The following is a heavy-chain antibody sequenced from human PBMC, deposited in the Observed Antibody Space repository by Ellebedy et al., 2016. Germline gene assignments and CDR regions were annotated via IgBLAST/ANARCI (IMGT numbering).Heavy chain of an antibody. CDR1: GFTFSGSA. CDR3: ARDLGGFLGFDS. CDR2: ISGSAIST. V-gene: IGHV3-23*01. J-gene: IGHJ4*02. D-gene: IGHD3-16*02. Sequence: GGSLRLSCAASGFTFSGSALHWVRQAPGKGLEWVSTISGSAISTYYTDSVKGRFTISSDESKNTVFLQMNSLRAEDTATYYCARDLGGFLGFDSWGQGTVVTVSS.